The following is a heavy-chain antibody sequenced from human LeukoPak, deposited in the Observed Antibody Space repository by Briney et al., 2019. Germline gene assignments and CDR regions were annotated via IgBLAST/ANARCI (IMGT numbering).Heavy chain of an antibody. CDR3: ARDRFRRAASLLDCWFDP. J-gene: IGHJ5*02. CDR1: GYTFTSYA. D-gene: IGHD2-21*01. CDR2: INTNTGNP. V-gene: IGHV7-4-1*02. Sequence: ASVKVSCKASGYTFTSYAMNWVRQAPGQGLEWMGWINTNTGNPTYAQGFTGRFVFSLHTSVSTAYLQISSLKTEDTAVYYCARDRFRRAASLLDCWFDPWGQGTLVTVSS.